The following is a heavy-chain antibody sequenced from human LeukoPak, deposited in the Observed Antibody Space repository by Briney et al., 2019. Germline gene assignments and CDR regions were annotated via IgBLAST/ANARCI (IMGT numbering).Heavy chain of an antibody. CDR1: GFTFSSYS. V-gene: IGHV3-21*01. CDR2: ISSSSSYI. CDR3: ASGAYIVVVPAAHNIAVTSGGLDY. Sequence: GGSLRLSCAASGFTFSSYSMNWVRQAPGKGLEWVSSISSSSSYIYYADSVKGRFTISRDNAKNSLYLQMNSLRAEDTAVYYCASGAYIVVVPAAHNIAVTSGGLDYWGQGTLVTVSS. D-gene: IGHD2-2*01. J-gene: IGHJ4*02.